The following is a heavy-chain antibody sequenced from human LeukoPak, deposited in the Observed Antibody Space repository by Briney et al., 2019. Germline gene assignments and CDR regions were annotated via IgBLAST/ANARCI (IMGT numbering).Heavy chain of an antibody. CDR3: ARAWATDYFDY. CDR2: MYYSGST. CDR1: GGSISSYC. Sequence: SETLSLTCTVSGGSISSYCWSWIRQPPGKGLEWIGYMYYSGSTNHNPSLKSRVTISVDTSKNKFSLKLSSVTAADTAVYYCARAWATDYFDYWGQGTLVTVSS. J-gene: IGHJ4*02. V-gene: IGHV4-59*01.